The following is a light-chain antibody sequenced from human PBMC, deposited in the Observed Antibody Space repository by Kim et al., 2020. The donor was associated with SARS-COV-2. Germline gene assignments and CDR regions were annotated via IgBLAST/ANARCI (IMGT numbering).Light chain of an antibody. V-gene: IGKV4-1*01. Sequence: DIVMTQSPDSLAVSLGERATINCKSSQSLLYTSNNKNYVAWYQQKPGQPPKLLIYWASTRESGVPDRFSGSGSGTDFTLTISNLQAEDVAVYYCHQYFSIPPYSFGGGTKVDIK. J-gene: IGKJ4*01. CDR3: HQYFSIPPYS. CDR2: WAS. CDR1: QSLLYTSNNKNY.